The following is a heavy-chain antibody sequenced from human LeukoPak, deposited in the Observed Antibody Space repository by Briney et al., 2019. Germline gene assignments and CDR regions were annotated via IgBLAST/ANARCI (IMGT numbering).Heavy chain of an antibody. Sequence: SETLSLTCTVSGDSISAYYWSWIRQPPGKGLEWIGYIYYSGSTNYNPSLKSRVTISVDTSKNQFSLKLGSVTAADTAVYYCARGHEYVDTAMANWRQGTLVSVSS. CDR1: GDSISAYY. CDR3: ARGHEYVDTAMAN. V-gene: IGHV4-59*01. CDR2: IYYSGST. J-gene: IGHJ4*02. D-gene: IGHD5-18*01.